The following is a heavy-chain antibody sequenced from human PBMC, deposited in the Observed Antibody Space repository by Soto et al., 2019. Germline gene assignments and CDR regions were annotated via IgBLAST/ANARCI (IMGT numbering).Heavy chain of an antibody. CDR3: ARHYSSSWYSYYYGMDV. D-gene: IGHD6-13*01. Sequence: PGESLKISCNGSGYSFTSYWISWVRQMPWKGLEWMGRIDPSDSYTNYSPSFQGHVTISADKSISTAYLQWSSLKASDTAMYYCARHYSSSWYSYYYGMDVWGQGTTVTVSS. J-gene: IGHJ6*02. CDR2: IDPSDSYT. V-gene: IGHV5-10-1*01. CDR1: GYSFTSYW.